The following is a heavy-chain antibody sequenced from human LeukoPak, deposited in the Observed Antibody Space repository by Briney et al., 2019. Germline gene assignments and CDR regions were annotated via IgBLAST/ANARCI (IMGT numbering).Heavy chain of an antibody. D-gene: IGHD1-14*01. CDR1: GFTVGNNR. CDR3: VRDSRYNMDV. J-gene: IGHJ6*02. CDR2: VYGGGNT. Sequence: PGGSLRLSCAASGFTVGNNRMSWVRQAPGKGLEWVSTVYGGGNTAYADSVKGRFTMSRDNAKNTLYLQMNSLRVEDTAVYYCVRDSRYNMDVWGQGTTVTVSS. V-gene: IGHV3-53*01.